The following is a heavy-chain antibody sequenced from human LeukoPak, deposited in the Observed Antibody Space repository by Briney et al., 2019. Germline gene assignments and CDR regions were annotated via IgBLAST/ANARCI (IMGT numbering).Heavy chain of an antibody. CDR2: IKEDGSEK. CDR3: ARVRYMDV. Sequence: PGGSLRLSCAVSGFTFSSYWMNWVRQAPGKGLEWVANIKEDGSEKNYVDSVKGRFTISRDNAKNSLYLQMNSLRAEDTALYYCARVRYMDVWAKGPRSPSP. V-gene: IGHV3-7*01. CDR1: GFTFSSYW. J-gene: IGHJ6*03.